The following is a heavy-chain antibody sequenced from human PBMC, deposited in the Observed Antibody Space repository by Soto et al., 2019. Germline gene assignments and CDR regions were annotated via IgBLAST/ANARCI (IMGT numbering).Heavy chain of an antibody. J-gene: IGHJ5*02. V-gene: IGHV1-18*01. CDR3: ARDNIVVVPAEVTNWFDP. CDR1: GYTFTSCG. Sequence: GASVKVSCKASGYTFTSCGMSWVRQAPGQGLEWMGWISAYNGNTNYAQKLQGRVTMTTDTSTSTAYMELRSLRSDDTAVYYCARDNIVVVPAEVTNWFDPWGQGTLVTVSS. D-gene: IGHD2-2*01. CDR2: ISAYNGNT.